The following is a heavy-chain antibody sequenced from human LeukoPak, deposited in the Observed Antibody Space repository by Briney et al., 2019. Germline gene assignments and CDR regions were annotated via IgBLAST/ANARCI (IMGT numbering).Heavy chain of an antibody. J-gene: IGHJ4*02. CDR2: INHSGST. CDR3: ARVNIVATTYFDY. D-gene: IGHD5-12*01. CDR1: GGSFSGYY. V-gene: IGHV4-34*01. Sequence: PSETLSLTCAVYGGSFSGYYWSWIRQPPGKGLEWIGEINHSGSTNYNPSLKSRVTISVDTSKNQFSLKLSSVTAADTAVYYCARVNIVATTYFDYWGQGTLVTVSS.